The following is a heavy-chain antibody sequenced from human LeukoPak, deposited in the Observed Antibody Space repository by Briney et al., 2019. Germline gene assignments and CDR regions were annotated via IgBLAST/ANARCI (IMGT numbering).Heavy chain of an antibody. CDR1: GFPFSTYG. J-gene: IGHJ4*02. V-gene: IGHV3-33*01. D-gene: IGHD1-26*01. CDR2: IWYDGGTK. CDR3: ARASGSYDY. Sequence: GRSLRLSCAASGFPFSTYGIHWVRQAPGKGLEWVAVIWYDGGTKYYADSVKGRFTISRDNSKNTLYLQMNSLRPEDTAVYYCARASGSYDYWGQGTLVTVSS.